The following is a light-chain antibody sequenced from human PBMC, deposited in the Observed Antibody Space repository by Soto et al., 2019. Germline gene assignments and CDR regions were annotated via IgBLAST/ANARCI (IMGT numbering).Light chain of an antibody. CDR3: QQYDSSRK. CDR2: GAS. CDR1: QSVSSCY. J-gene: IGKJ1*01. V-gene: IGKV3-20*01. Sequence: EIVLTQSPGTLSLSPGERATLSCRASQSVSSCYLAWYQQKPGQAPRILIYGASSRATVIPDRFSGSGSGTDFTLTISRLEPENFAVYYCQQYDSSRKFVQGTKLDIK.